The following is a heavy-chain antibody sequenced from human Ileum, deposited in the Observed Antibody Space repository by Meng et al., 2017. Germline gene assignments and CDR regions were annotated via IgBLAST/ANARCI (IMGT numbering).Heavy chain of an antibody. CDR3: AREIYDSSGYYVDY. CDR2: ISHRGNI. Sequence: QPWAARMLYPSETLSLTCAVYGVSFSGYYWSWIRQPPGKGLEWIGEISHRGNINYNPSLKSRVIILLDTSKSQFSLRLTSVTAADTAVYYCAREIYDSSGYYVDYWGQGTLVTVSS. CDR1: GVSFSGYY. J-gene: IGHJ4*01. V-gene: IGHV4-34*01. D-gene: IGHD3-22*01.